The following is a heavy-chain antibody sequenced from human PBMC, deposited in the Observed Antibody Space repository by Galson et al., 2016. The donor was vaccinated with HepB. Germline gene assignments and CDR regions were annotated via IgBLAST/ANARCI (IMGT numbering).Heavy chain of an antibody. CDR3: AKDIAPLAEEGIAY. V-gene: IGHV3-43*01. Sequence: SLRLSCAASGFNFDDYTMHWVRQAPGKGLDWVSLIGWDGGITYYADFVRGRFTISRDNSKNSLYLQMNSLRTEDTALYYCAKDIAPLAEEGIAYWGQGTLVTVSS. D-gene: IGHD6-13*01. J-gene: IGHJ4*02. CDR1: GFNFDDYT. CDR2: IGWDGGIT.